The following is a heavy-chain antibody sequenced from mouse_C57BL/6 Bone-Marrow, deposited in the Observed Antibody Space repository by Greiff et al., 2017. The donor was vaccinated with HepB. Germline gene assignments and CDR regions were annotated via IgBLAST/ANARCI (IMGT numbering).Heavy chain of an antibody. CDR3: TTCLLWYPIFPMDY. V-gene: IGHV14-4*01. D-gene: IGHD2-1*01. CDR2: IDPENGDT. Sequence: VQLQQSGAELVRPGASVKLSCTASGFNIKDDYMHWVKQRPEQGLEWIGWIDPENGDTEYASKFQGKATITADTSSNTAYLQLSSLTSEDTAVYHCTTCLLWYPIFPMDYWGQGTSVTVSS. CDR1: GFNIKDDY. J-gene: IGHJ4*01.